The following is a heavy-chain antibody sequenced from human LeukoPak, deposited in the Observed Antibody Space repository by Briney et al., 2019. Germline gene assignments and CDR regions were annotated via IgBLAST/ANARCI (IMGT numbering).Heavy chain of an antibody. CDR1: GNTFTAYY. V-gene: IGHV1-2*02. CDR2: INPNSGGT. Sequence: GASVKASCKASGNTFTAYYMHWVRQAPGQGLEWMGWINPNSGGTKYAQKFQGRVTMTRDTSITTAYMGLSRLRSDDTAVYYCARGPGIAVADFYFDYWGQGTLVTVSS. J-gene: IGHJ4*02. D-gene: IGHD6-19*01. CDR3: ARGPGIAVADFYFDY.